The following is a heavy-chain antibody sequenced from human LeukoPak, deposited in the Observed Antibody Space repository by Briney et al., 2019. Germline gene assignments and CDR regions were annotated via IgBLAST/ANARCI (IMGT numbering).Heavy chain of an antibody. CDR1: GASFSDDW. J-gene: IGHJ4*02. CDR3: ANLWEMGY. Sequence: PGGSLRLSCAASGASFSDDWMSWGRQAPGKGLEWGANVKPDGSEKYYVDSVKGRFTISRDNARNSLYLQMDSLSAEDTAVYYCANLWEMGYWGQGTLVTVSS. V-gene: IGHV3-7*01. D-gene: IGHD5-24*01. CDR2: VKPDGSEK.